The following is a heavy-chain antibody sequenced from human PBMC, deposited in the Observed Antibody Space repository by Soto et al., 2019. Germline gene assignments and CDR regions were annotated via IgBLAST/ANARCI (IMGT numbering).Heavy chain of an antibody. J-gene: IGHJ6*02. Sequence: KPSETLSLTCTVSGAALSSGGYFYTWVRQPPGKGLEWLGYIYYSGSTNYNPSLKSRVTISVDTSKNQFSLKLSSVTAADTAVYYCARVMGLRSPSMDVWGQGTTVTVSS. CDR1: GAALSSGGYF. CDR3: ARVMGLRSPSMDV. V-gene: IGHV4-61*08. CDR2: IYYSGST. D-gene: IGHD3-3*01.